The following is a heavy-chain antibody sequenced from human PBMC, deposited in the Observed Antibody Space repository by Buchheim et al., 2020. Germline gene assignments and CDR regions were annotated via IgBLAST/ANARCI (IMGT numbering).Heavy chain of an antibody. CDR1: GFTFSSYA. D-gene: IGHD4/OR15-4a*01. CDR2: ISYDGSNK. V-gene: IGHV3-30-3*01. CDR3: ARVRVSALDY. Sequence: QVQLVESGGGVVQPGRSLRLSCAASGFTFSSYAMYWVRQAPGKGLEWVSVISYDGSNKYYSSSLKGRFTISSATSNNTLYLQMNSLRAEDTAVYYCARVRVSALDYWGQGTL. J-gene: IGHJ4*02.